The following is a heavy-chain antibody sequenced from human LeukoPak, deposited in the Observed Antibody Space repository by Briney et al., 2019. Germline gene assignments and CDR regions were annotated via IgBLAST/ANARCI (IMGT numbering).Heavy chain of an antibody. J-gene: IGHJ5*02. CDR3: ASSGRTNWFDP. D-gene: IGHD1-26*01. V-gene: IGHV4-4*07. Sequence: SETLSLTCTVSGGSISSYYWSWIRQPAGKGLEWIGRIYTSGSTNYNPSLKSRATMSVDTSKNQFSLKLSSVTAADTAVYYCASSGRTNWFDPWGQGTLVTVSS. CDR2: IYTSGST. CDR1: GGSISSYY.